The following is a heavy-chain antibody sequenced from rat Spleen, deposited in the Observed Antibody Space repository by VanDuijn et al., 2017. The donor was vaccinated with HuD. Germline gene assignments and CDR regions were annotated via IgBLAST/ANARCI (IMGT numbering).Heavy chain of an antibody. V-gene: IGHV5-31*01. Sequence: EVQLVESGGGLVQPGTSLKLSCVASGFTFNNYWMSWVRQAPGKGLDWIASITKDGGSLFYRDSVKGRFTVSRDNEQNTLYLQMNSLRSEDTATYYCSRGGATRFDYWGQGVMVTVSS. CDR2: ITKDGGSL. CDR1: GFTFNNYW. J-gene: IGHJ2*01. CDR3: SRGGATRFDY. D-gene: IGHD1-11*01.